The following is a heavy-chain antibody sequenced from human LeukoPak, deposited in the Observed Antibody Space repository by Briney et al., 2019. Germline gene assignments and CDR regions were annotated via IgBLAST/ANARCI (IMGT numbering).Heavy chain of an antibody. V-gene: IGHV3-7*05. D-gene: IGHD6-19*01. CDR2: ITQDGSEK. J-gene: IGHJ4*02. Sequence: GGSLRLSCAVSGFTFSTYRMRWVRQAPGKGLEWVATITQDGSEKFYVDSVRGRFTISRDNPKNPLFLEMNSLRAEDTAVYYCARAGSWSFDYWGQGTLVTVSS. CDR1: GFTFSTYR. CDR3: ARAGSWSFDY.